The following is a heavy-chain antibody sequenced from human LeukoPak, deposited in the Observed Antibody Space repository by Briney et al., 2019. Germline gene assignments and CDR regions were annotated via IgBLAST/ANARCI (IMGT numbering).Heavy chain of an antibody. CDR1: GGTFSSYA. CDR2: IIPIFGTA. V-gene: IGHV1-69*13. Sequence: GASVKVPCKASGGTFSSYAISWVRQAPGQGLEWMGGIIPIFGTANYAQKFQGRVTITADESTSTAYMELSSLRSEDTAVYYCARSRGSTTQYGMDVWGQGTTVTVSS. J-gene: IGHJ6*02. CDR3: ARSRGSTTQYGMDV. D-gene: IGHD2-2*01.